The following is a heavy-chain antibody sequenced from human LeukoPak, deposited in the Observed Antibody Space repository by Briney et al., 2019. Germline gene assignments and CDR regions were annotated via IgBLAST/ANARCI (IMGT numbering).Heavy chain of an antibody. Sequence: ASVKVSCKASGYTFTSYYMHWVRQAPGQGLEWMGIINPSGGSTSYAQKFQGRVTMTRDTSISTAYMELSRLRSDDTAVYYCARDEGPYSSSSGPSPFDYWGQGTLVTVSS. V-gene: IGHV1-46*01. CDR3: ARDEGPYSSSSGPSPFDY. CDR2: INPSGGST. J-gene: IGHJ4*02. D-gene: IGHD6-6*01. CDR1: GYTFTSYY.